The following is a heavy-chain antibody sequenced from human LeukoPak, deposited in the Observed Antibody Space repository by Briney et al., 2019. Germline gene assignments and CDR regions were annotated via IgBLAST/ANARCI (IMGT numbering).Heavy chain of an antibody. CDR2: INHSGST. V-gene: IGHV4-34*01. CDR3: ARGPPQWLDAFDI. J-gene: IGHJ3*02. D-gene: IGHD6-19*01. CDR1: GGSFSGYY. Sequence: SETLSLTCAVYGGSFSGYYWSWIRQPPGKGLEWIGGINHSGSTNYNPSLKSRVTISVDTSKNQFSLKLSSVTAADTAVYYCARGPPQWLDAFDIWGQGTMVTVSS.